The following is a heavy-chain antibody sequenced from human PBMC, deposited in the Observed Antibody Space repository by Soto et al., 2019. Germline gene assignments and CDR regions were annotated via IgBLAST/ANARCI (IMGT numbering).Heavy chain of an antibody. CDR1: GFTFSSFA. CDR3: ARRLTTTVTAIGY. CDR2: ISDDGTNK. D-gene: IGHD2-21*02. J-gene: IGHJ4*02. Sequence: PGGSLRLSCKGSGFTFSSFAIQWVRQAPGKGLEWVAAISDDGTNKYTADSVKGRFTISRDNSRNTVYLQVNSLRIEDTAVYYCARRLTTTVTAIGYWGQGTPVTVSS. V-gene: IGHV3-30*04.